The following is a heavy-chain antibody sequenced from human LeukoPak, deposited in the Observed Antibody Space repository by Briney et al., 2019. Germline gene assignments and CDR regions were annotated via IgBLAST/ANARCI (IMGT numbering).Heavy chain of an antibody. CDR2: INPNSGGT. V-gene: IGHV1-2*02. D-gene: IGHD2-2*01. Sequence: ASVKVSCKASGYTFTGYYMHWVRQAPGQGLEWMGWINPNSGGTNYAQKFQGRVTMTRDTSISTAYMELSRLRSDDTAVYYCARVKVPAAMFAPVRDAFDIWDQGTMVTVSS. J-gene: IGHJ3*02. CDR3: ARVKVPAAMFAPVRDAFDI. CDR1: GYTFTGYY.